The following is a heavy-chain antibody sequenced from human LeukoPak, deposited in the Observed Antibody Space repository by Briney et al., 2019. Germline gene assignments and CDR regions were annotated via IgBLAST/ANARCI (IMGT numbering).Heavy chain of an antibody. Sequence: PGGSLRLSCAASGFTVSSNYMSWVRQAPGKGLEWVSVIYSGGSTYYADSVKGRFTISRDNSKNTMYLQMNSLRAEDTAVYYCARERDEDAFDIWGQGTMVTVSS. J-gene: IGHJ3*02. V-gene: IGHV3-53*01. CDR2: IYSGGST. D-gene: IGHD2-21*02. CDR3: ARERDEDAFDI. CDR1: GFTVSSNY.